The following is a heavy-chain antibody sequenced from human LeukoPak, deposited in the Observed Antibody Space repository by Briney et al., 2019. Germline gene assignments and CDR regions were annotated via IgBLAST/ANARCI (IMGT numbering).Heavy chain of an antibody. CDR1: NGSLSIYY. J-gene: IGHJ4*02. V-gene: IGHV4-4*07. CDR2: ISASGST. D-gene: IGHD4-17*01. Sequence: SETLSLTCTVSNGSLSIYYWSWVRQPAGKGLEWIGRISASGSTNYHPSLRSRVTMSLDTHKHHFSLKLSSVTAADTAVYYCAREITVTRPFDYWGPGTLVTVSS. CDR3: AREITVTRPFDY.